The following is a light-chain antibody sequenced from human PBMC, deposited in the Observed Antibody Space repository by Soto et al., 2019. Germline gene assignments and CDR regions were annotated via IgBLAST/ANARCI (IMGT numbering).Light chain of an antibody. CDR1: QSVSSY. CDR2: HAS. J-gene: IGKJ4*01. CDR3: QQRSSWPLT. Sequence: EIVLTQSPATLSLSPGQRATLSCRASQSVSSYLAWYQQKPGQAPRLLIYHASNRATGIPARFSGSGSGTDFTLTISSLEPEDFAVYSCQQRSSWPLTFGGGTKVEI. V-gene: IGKV3-11*01.